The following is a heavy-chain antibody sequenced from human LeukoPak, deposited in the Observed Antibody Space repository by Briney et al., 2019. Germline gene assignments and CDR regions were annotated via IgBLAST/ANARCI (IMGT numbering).Heavy chain of an antibody. J-gene: IGHJ4*02. CDR2: ISSDVNNK. D-gene: IGHD3/OR15-3a*01. Sequence: PGMSLRLSCAASGFTFSHCALHWVRQAPGKGLEWVAAISSDVNNKYYADSVKGRFTVSRDDSKNTLYLQISSLRSEDTAVYYCAREWTFEYWGQGTLVTVSS. CDR1: GFTFSHCA. V-gene: IGHV3-30-3*01. CDR3: AREWTFEY.